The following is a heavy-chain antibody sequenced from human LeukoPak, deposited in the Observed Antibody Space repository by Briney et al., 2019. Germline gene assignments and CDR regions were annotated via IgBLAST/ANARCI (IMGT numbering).Heavy chain of an antibody. J-gene: IGHJ4*02. CDR2: VSDSGDGT. CDR3: AKDKAPGSWHTPSDF. Sequence: GGSLRLSCAASGITFRTYAMSWVRQAPGKGLEWVSGVSDSGDGTYYAESVKGRFTISRDNSKNTVFLQMNSLRADDTAKYYCAKDKAPGSWHTPSDFWGQGTLVTVSS. CDR1: GITFRTYA. D-gene: IGHD6-13*01. V-gene: IGHV3-23*01.